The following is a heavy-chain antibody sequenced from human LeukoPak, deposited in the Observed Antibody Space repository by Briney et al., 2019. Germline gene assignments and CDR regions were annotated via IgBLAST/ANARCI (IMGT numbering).Heavy chain of an antibody. CDR1: GFPLCSLG. V-gene: IGHV3-30*18. Sequence: GGSLSLPCEASGFPLCSLGMHGVGPAAGKRREWVADISYDGPNKQYVDSLRGRFTISRDNSKNTLYLQMNSLRAEDTAVYYCGKDGDYGAWAYPDYWGQGTLVTVSS. CDR2: ISYDGPNK. D-gene: IGHD4/OR15-4a*01. J-gene: IGHJ4*02. CDR3: GKDGDYGAWAYPDY.